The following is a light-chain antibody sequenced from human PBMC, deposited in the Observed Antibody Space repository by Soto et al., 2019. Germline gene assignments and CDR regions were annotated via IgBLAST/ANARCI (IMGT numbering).Light chain of an antibody. Sequence: EIVLTQSPATLSLSPGERATLSCRASQSVSSYLAWYQQKPGQAPRLLIYDASNRATGIPARFSGSGSGTDFTLTISSLEPGDIAVYYCQQRSNWPRTFGQGTKV. CDR3: QQRSNWPRT. CDR2: DAS. J-gene: IGKJ1*01. V-gene: IGKV3-11*01. CDR1: QSVSSY.